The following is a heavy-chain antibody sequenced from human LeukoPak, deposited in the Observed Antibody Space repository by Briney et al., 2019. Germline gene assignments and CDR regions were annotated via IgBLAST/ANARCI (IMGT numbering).Heavy chain of an antibody. J-gene: IGHJ4*02. CDR3: VKIMYSNNWSFDY. CDR1: GFTFSTYA. Sequence: PGRSLRPSCAASGFTFSTYAMSWVRQAPGKGLEWVSTIIKSGDTTFYADSVKGRFTISRDNSKNTLYLQMNRLRAEDTAAYYCVKIMYSNNWSFDYWGQGTPVTVSS. D-gene: IGHD6-13*01. CDR2: IIKSGDTT. V-gene: IGHV3-23*01.